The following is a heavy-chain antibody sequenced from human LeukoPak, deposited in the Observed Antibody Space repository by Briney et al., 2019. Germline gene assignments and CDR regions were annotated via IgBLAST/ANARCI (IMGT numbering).Heavy chain of an antibody. CDR2: IIPIFGTA. Sequence: SVKVSCKASGGTFSSYAISWVRQAPGQGLEWMGGIIPIFGTANYAQKFQGRVTITADESTSTAYMELSSLRPEDTAVYYCAMGNVLRFLNWFDPWGQGTLVAVSS. CDR1: GGTFSSYA. D-gene: IGHD3-3*01. CDR3: AMGNVLRFLNWFDP. V-gene: IGHV1-69*13. J-gene: IGHJ5*02.